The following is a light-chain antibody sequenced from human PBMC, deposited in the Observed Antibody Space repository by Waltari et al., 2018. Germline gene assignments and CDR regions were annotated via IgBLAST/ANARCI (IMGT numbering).Light chain of an antibody. V-gene: IGKV3-20*01. Sequence: EIVVTESPGTLSLSPVDRVTLSCRTSQSVSRSLAWYQHKRGPAPRLLIYGGSSRATGIPDRFSGSGSGTDFRLTISRLEPEDFAVYYCQHYVNLPVTFGQGTKVEIK. CDR2: GGS. J-gene: IGKJ1*01. CDR1: QSVSRS. CDR3: QHYVNLPVT.